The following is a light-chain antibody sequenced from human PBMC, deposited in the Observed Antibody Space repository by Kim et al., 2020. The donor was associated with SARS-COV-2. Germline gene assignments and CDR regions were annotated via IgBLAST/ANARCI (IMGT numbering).Light chain of an antibody. V-gene: IGLV2-14*03. CDR3: SSYTSSSTLGV. CDR2: DVS. J-gene: IGLJ2*01. Sequence: QSALTQPASVSGSPGQSITISRTGTSSDVGGYNYVSWYQQHPGKAPKLMIYDVSNRPSGVSNRFSGSKSGNTASLTISGLQAEDEADYYCSSYTSSSTLGVFGGGTQLTVL. CDR1: SSDVGGYNY.